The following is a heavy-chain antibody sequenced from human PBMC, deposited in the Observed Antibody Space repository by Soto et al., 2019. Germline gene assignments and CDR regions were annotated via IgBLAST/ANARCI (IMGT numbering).Heavy chain of an antibody. J-gene: IGHJ4*02. V-gene: IGHV2-5*02. Sequence: QITLKESGPTVVKPTEPLTLTCTFSGFSLTTSGVGVGWVRQSPGKAPEWLALIYWDDDKRYSTSLKSRLTITKDTSKNQVVLTMANVDPADTATYYCAHRVLRTVFGLVTTTAIYFDFWGQGTPVVVSS. D-gene: IGHD3-3*01. CDR3: AHRVLRTVFGLVTTTAIYFDF. CDR1: GFSLTTSGVG. CDR2: IYWDDDK.